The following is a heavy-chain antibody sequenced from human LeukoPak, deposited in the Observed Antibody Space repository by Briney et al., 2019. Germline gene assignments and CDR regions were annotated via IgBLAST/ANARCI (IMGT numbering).Heavy chain of an antibody. V-gene: IGHV3-23*01. CDR3: AKDKRVSTGSYFPFDY. J-gene: IGHJ4*02. Sequence: GGSLRLSCAASEFTFRNYGMSWVRQAPGKGLEWVSSISNSGGSTYYADSMKGRFTISRDNFKNTLFLQMNSLRAEDTAVYYCAKDKRVSTGSYFPFDYWGQRTLVTVSS. CDR1: EFTFRNYG. D-gene: IGHD1-26*01. CDR2: ISNSGGST.